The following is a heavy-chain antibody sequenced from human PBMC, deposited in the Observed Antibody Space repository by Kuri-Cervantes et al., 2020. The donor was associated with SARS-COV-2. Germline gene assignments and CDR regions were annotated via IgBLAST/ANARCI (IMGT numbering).Heavy chain of an antibody. J-gene: IGHJ4*02. D-gene: IGHD4/OR15-4a*01. CDR1: GGTFSSYA. V-gene: IGHV1-18*01. Sequence: ASVKVSCKASGGTFSSYAISWVRQAPGQGLEWMGWISAYNGNTNYAQKLQGRVTMTRDTSISTAYMELSRLRSDDTAVYYCARGRLTRDYWGQGTLVTSPQ. CDR2: ISAYNGNT. CDR3: ARGRLTRDY.